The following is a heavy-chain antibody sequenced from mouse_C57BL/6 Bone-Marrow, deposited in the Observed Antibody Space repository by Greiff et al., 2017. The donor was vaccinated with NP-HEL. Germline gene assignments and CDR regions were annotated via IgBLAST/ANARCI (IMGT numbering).Heavy chain of an antibody. D-gene: IGHD1-1*01. J-gene: IGHJ1*03. V-gene: IGHV3-8*01. CDR1: GYSITSDY. CDR3: ARSPGLYYYGGYFDV. Sequence: EVQLQESGPGLAKPSQILSLTCSVTGYSITSDYWNWIRKFPGNKLEYMGYISYSGSTYYNPSLKSRISITRDTSKNQYYLQLNSVTTEDTATYYCARSPGLYYYGGYFDVWGTGTTVTVSS. CDR2: ISYSGST.